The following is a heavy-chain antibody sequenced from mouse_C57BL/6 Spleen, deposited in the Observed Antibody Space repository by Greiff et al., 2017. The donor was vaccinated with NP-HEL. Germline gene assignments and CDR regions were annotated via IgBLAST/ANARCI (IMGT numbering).Heavy chain of an antibody. CDR2: LYPRSGNT. CDR1: GYTFTSYG. J-gene: IGHJ4*01. CDR3: AREAVTTLYYYAMDD. D-gene: IGHD2-2*01. Sequence: VQLVESGAELARPGASVKLSCKASGYTFTSYGISWVKQRTGQGLEWIGELYPRSGNTYYNEKFKGKATLTADKSSSTAYMELRSLTSEDSAVYFCAREAVTTLYYYAMDDWGQGTSVTVSS. V-gene: IGHV1-81*01.